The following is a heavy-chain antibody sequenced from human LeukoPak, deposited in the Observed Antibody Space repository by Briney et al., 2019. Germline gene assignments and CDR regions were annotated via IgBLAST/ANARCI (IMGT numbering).Heavy chain of an antibody. CDR2: IRTSGGVV. CDR1: GFTFTSYT. V-gene: IGHV3-48*02. CDR3: VRDQFYAFDV. Sequence: PGGSLRLSCAVSGFTFTSYTMNWVRQAPGKGLEWISYIRTSGGVVSYTDSVRGRFTISTDSAKNSLYLQMNSLRDDDTAVYYCVRDQFYAFDVWGQGTMVTVSS. J-gene: IGHJ3*01.